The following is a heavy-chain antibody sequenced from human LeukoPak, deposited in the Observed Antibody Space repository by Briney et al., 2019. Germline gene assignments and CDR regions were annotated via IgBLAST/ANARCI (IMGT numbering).Heavy chain of an antibody. V-gene: IGHV3-7*01. CDR2: IKQDGSQK. D-gene: IGHD2-2*01. J-gene: IGHJ4*02. CDR1: GFSFSSYW. CDR3: VSTGSQLDY. Sequence: GGSLRLSCAASGFSFSSYWMTWVRQAPGKGPEWVANIKQDGSQKYYVDSVKSRFTISRDNAKNSLYLQVNSLRAEDTAVYYCVSTGSQLDYWGQGTLVTVSS.